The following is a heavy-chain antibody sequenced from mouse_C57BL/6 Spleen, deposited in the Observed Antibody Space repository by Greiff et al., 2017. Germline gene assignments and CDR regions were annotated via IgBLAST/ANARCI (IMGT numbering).Heavy chain of an antibody. CDR1: GYAFSSSW. CDR2: IYPGDGGT. Sequence: VQLQESGPELVKPGASVKISCKASGYAFSSSWMNWVKQRPGKGLEWIGRIYPGDGGTNYNGKFKGKATLTADKSSSTAYMQLSSLTSEDSAVYFCARNYYTWGTGTTVTVSS. J-gene: IGHJ1*03. D-gene: IGHD2-12*01. CDR3: ARNYYT. V-gene: IGHV1-82*01.